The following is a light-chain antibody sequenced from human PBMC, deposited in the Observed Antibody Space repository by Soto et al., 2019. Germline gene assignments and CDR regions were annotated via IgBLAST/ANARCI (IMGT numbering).Light chain of an antibody. Sequence: QSVLTQPPSASGTPGQRVTISCSGSSSNIGNNPVNWYQQFPGTAPKLLIYSNTQRPSGVPDRFSGSKSGTSASLAISGLQSDDESDYYCATWDDSLHGPVFGGGTKLTVL. CDR1: SSNIGNNP. CDR2: SNT. V-gene: IGLV1-44*01. CDR3: ATWDDSLHGPV. J-gene: IGLJ2*01.